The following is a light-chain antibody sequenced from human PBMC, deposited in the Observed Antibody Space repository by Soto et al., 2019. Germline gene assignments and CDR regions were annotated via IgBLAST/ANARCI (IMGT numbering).Light chain of an antibody. Sequence: EIVMTQSPSILSVSPGERATLSCRASQSVSTNLAWFQQKPGQTPRLLFNGASTRATDIPPRFSGSGSGTDFTLTISSLEPEDFAVYYCQQRRSWPPTITFGQGTRLEI. J-gene: IGKJ5*01. V-gene: IGKV3-11*01. CDR1: QSVSTN. CDR3: QQRRSWPPTIT. CDR2: GAS.